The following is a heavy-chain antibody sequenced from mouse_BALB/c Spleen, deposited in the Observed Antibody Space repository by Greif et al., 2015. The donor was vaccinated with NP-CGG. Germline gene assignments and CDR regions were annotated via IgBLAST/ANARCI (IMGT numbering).Heavy chain of an antibody. CDR3: ARVTTATYWYFDV. D-gene: IGHD1-2*01. V-gene: IGHV2-6-7*01. CDR1: GFSLTGYG. J-gene: IGHJ1*01. Sequence: QVQLKQSGPGLVAPSQSLSITCTVSGFSLTGYGVNWVRQPPGKGLEWLGMIWGDGSTDYNSALKSRLSISKDNSKSQVFLKMNSLQTDDTARYYCARVTTATYWYFDVWGAGTTVTVSS. CDR2: IWGDGST.